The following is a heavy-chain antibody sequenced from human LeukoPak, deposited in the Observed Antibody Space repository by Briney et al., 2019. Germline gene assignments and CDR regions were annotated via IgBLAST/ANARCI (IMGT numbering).Heavy chain of an antibody. D-gene: IGHD4-17*01. J-gene: IGHJ5*02. CDR1: GFTFSSYS. CDR2: ISGSSGYI. Sequence: GGSLRLSCAASGFTFSSYSMNWVRQAPGKGLEWVSSISGSSGYIYYADSVKGRFTISRDNAKNSLYLQMNSLRAEDTAVYYCARERTHYETNWFDPWGQGTLVTVSS. V-gene: IGHV3-21*01. CDR3: ARERTHYETNWFDP.